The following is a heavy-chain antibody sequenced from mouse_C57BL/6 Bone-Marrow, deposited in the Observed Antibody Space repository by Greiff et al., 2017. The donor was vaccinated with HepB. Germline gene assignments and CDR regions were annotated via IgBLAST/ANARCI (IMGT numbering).Heavy chain of an antibody. Sequence: VQLKESGPELVKPGASVKIPCKASGYTFTDYNMDWVKQSHGKSLEWIGDINPNNGGTIYNQKFKGKATLTADKSSSTAYMELRSLTSEDSAVYYCTSTGTWFAYWGQGTLVTVSA. CDR1: GYTFTDYN. CDR2: INPNNGGT. J-gene: IGHJ3*01. D-gene: IGHD1-1*01. V-gene: IGHV1-18*01. CDR3: TSTGTWFAY.